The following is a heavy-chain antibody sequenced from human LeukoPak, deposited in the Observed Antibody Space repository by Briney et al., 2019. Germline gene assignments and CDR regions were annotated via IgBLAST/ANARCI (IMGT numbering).Heavy chain of an antibody. CDR3: ARDTPSDYDFSCDY. Sequence: GASVKVSCKASGYTFTSYGISWVRQAPGQGLEWMGWISPYNGNTDYSQKLQGRVTMTTDTSTSTAYMELRSLRSDDTAVYYCARDTPSDYDFSCDYWGQGTLVTVSS. CDR1: GYTFTSYG. V-gene: IGHV1-18*01. D-gene: IGHD3-3*01. J-gene: IGHJ4*02. CDR2: ISPYNGNT.